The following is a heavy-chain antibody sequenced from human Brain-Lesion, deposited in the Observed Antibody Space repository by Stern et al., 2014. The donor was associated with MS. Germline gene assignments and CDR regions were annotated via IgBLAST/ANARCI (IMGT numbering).Heavy chain of an antibody. CDR3: VRPDIMGTIWN. CDR1: GGSITSSSYY. Sequence: VQLVESGPGLVKPSETLSLTCTVSGGSITSSSYYWGWIRQPPGRGLEYIGTVYYTGSTFYDPSLKSRVPMAVNTSKTQVALKLPSLTAADTAVYYCVRPDIMGTIWNWGQGTLVTVSS. CDR2: VYYTGST. J-gene: IGHJ4*02. D-gene: IGHD1-26*01. V-gene: IGHV4-39*01.